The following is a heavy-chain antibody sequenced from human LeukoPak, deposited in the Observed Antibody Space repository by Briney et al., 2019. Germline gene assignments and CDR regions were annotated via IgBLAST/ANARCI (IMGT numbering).Heavy chain of an antibody. CDR3: ARVPMVGATRGAFDI. Sequence: PGGSLRLSCAASGFTFSSYSMNWVRQAPGKGLEWVSSISSSSSCIYYADSVKGRFTISRDNAKNSLYLQMNSLRAEDTAVYYCARVPMVGATRGAFDIWGQGTMVTVSS. CDR1: GFTFSSYS. CDR2: ISSSSSCI. D-gene: IGHD1-26*01. V-gene: IGHV3-21*01. J-gene: IGHJ3*02.